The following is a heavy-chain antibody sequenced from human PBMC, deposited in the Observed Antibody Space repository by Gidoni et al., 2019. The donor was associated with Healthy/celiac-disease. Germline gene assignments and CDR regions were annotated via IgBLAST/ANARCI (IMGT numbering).Heavy chain of an antibody. Sequence: EVQLVESGGGLVKPGGSLRLSCAASGFTFSSYSMNWVRQAPGKGLEWVSSISSRSSYIYYADSVKGRFTISRDNAKNSLYLQMNSLRAEDTAVYYCAREALKGAIDYWGQGTLVTVSS. CDR3: AREALKGAIDY. CDR2: ISSRSSYI. V-gene: IGHV3-21*01. CDR1: GFTFSSYS. J-gene: IGHJ4*02.